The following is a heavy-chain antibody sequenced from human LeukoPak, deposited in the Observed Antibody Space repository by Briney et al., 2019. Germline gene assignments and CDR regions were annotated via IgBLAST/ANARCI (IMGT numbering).Heavy chain of an antibody. V-gene: IGHV3-53*01. J-gene: IGHJ3*02. CDR3: ATSIVGAKGAFDI. CDR2: IYCGGST. Sequence: GGSQRLPCAPSGFIVSTNYMSWARQAPGEGLEWVLVIYCGGSTYYADSVKGRFTISRDISKNTLYLQMNSLRAEDTAVYYCATSIVGAKGAFDIWGQGTMVTVFS. D-gene: IGHD1-26*01. CDR1: GFIVSTNY.